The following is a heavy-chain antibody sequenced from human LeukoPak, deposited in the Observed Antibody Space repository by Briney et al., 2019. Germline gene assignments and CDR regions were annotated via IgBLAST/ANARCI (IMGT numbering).Heavy chain of an antibody. CDR1: DGSISSGDYY. D-gene: IGHD6-13*01. CDR3: ARGLGSSWYGD. CDR2: IYYSGST. J-gene: IGHJ4*02. Sequence: SETLSLTCSVSDGSISSGDYYWTWIRQPPGKGLEWIGFIYYSGSTYYNPSLKSRLTISVDTSKNQFSLRLSSVTAADTAVYYCARGLGSSWYGDWGQGTLVTVSS. V-gene: IGHV4-30-4*01.